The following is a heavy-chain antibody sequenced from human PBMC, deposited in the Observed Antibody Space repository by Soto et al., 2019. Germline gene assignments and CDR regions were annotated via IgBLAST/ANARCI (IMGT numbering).Heavy chain of an antibody. D-gene: IGHD5-18*01. CDR3: ARAEDTAGLKRVWDV. Sequence: ASVKVSCKASGGTFSSYTISWVRQAPGQGLEWMGRIIPILGIANYAQKFQGRVTITADKSTSTAYMELSSLRSEDTAVYYCARAEDTAGLKRVWDVWGKGTTVTVSS. V-gene: IGHV1-69*02. CDR2: IIPILGIA. J-gene: IGHJ6*04. CDR1: GGTFSSYT.